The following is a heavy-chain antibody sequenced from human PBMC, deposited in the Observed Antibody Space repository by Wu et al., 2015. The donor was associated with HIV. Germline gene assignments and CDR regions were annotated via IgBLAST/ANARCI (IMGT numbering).Heavy chain of an antibody. Sequence: QVQLVQSGAEVKKPGSSVKVSCKASGGTFSSYAISWVRQAPGQGLEWMGGIIPIFGTANYAQKFQGRVTITADESTSTVYMELSSLRSEDTAVYYCASLERDSSGYYMNAFDIWGQGTMVTVSS. CDR3: ASLERDSSGYYMNAFDI. CDR2: IIPIFGTA. J-gene: IGHJ3*02. CDR1: GGTFSSYA. D-gene: IGHD3-22*01. V-gene: IGHV1-69*13.